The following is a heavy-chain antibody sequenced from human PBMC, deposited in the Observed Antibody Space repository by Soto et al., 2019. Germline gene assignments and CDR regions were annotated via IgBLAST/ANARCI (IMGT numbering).Heavy chain of an antibody. J-gene: IGHJ6*02. CDR2: IGGSGGST. V-gene: IGHV3-23*01. D-gene: IGHD5-18*01. CDR3: AKLGGRDTAMVTNYYYGMDV. CDR1: GFTLRSGA. Sequence: GASLIPSCGASGFTLRSGAMSWVGQAPCKSLERGSGIGGSGGSTYYADSVKFRFTISRDNSKNTLYLQMNSLRAEDTAVYYCAKLGGRDTAMVTNYYYGMDVWGQGTTLTVSS.